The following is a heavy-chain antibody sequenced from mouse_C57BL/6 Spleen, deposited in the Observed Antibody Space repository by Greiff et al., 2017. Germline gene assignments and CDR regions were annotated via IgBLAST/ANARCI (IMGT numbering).Heavy chain of an antibody. V-gene: IGHV1-69*01. CDR1: GYTFTSYW. J-gene: IGHJ4*01. CDR2: IDPSDSYT. CDR3: ARRGYGSSGAMDY. D-gene: IGHD1-1*01. Sequence: QVQLQQPGAELVMPGASVKLSCKASGYTFTSYWMHWVKQRPGQGLEWIGEIDPSDSYTNYNQKFKGKSTLTVDKSSSTAYMQLSSLTSEDSAVYYCARRGYGSSGAMDYWGQGTSVTVSS.